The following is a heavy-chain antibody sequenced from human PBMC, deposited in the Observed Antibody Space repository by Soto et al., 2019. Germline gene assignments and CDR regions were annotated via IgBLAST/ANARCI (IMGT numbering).Heavy chain of an antibody. CDR1: SFTFSDDW. Sequence: EVHLVESGGGLVMPGGSLRLSCAASSFTFSDDWMNWVRQAPGKGLEWVGRIKIITEGGTTDYAAPGKVRFTISRDDSKNTLHLQMPSMKTEVTALYYCTTGIGLGNYFHERYWGQATLV. D-gene: IGHD3-10*01. J-gene: IGHJ4*02. CDR3: TTGIGLGNYFHERY. CDR2: IKIITEGGTT. V-gene: IGHV3-15*07.